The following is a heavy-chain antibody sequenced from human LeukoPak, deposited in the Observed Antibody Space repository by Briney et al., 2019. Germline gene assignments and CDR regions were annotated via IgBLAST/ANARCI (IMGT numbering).Heavy chain of an antibody. D-gene: IGHD3-22*01. Sequence: SVKVSCKASGYTFTRYGINWVRQAPGQGLEWMGGIIPIFGTANYAQKFQGRVTITADESTSTAYMELSSLRSEDTAVYYCARVPYYYDSSGYYKSYYFDYWGQGTLVTVSS. CDR2: IIPIFGTA. CDR1: GYTFTRYG. V-gene: IGHV1-69*13. CDR3: ARVPYYYDSSGYYKSYYFDY. J-gene: IGHJ4*02.